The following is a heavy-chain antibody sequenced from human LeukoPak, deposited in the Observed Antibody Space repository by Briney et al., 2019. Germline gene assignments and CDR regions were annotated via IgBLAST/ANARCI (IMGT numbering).Heavy chain of an antibody. V-gene: IGHV3-30-3*02. CDR2: ISYDGSNK. CDR3: AKSPPDY. Sequence: GGSLRLSCAASGFTFSSYAMHWVRQAPGKGLEWVAVISYDGSNKYYADSVKGRFTISRDNSKNTLYLQMNSLRVEDTAIYFCAKSPPDYWGQGTLVTVSS. J-gene: IGHJ4*02. CDR1: GFTFSSYA.